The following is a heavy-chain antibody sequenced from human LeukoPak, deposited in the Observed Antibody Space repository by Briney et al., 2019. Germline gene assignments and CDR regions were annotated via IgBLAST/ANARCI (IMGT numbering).Heavy chain of an antibody. V-gene: IGHV3-48*04. D-gene: IGHD3-10*01. CDR1: GFSFSNYG. Sequence: GGSLRLSYAASGFSFSNYGMNWVRQAPGKGLEWVSYIGSSRSSTYFADSMKGRFTVSRDNAKNSLYLVMNSLRAEDTAVYYCARGLYGSGTYVVDYWGQGTLVTVSS. CDR2: IGSSRSST. CDR3: ARGLYGSGTYVVDY. J-gene: IGHJ4*02.